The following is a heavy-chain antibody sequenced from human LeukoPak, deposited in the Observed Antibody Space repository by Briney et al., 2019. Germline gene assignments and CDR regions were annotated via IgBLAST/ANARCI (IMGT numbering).Heavy chain of an antibody. Sequence: PGGSLRLSCAGSGFTFRNRWATWFRQAPGKGLEWVASTGQYGHDNDYVDSVRGRFTISRDFAKISLFLQMNSLRVEDTAVYYCAAGGAPGRFDYWGRGAPVTVSS. CDR1: GFTFRNRW. D-gene: IGHD6-13*01. CDR2: TGQYGHDN. CDR3: AAGGAPGRFDY. J-gene: IGHJ4*02. V-gene: IGHV3-7*01.